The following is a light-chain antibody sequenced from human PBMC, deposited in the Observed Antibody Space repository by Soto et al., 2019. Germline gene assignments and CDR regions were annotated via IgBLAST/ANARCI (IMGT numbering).Light chain of an antibody. V-gene: IGKV1-5*01. CDR2: DAS. Sequence: IQMTQSPSTLSASVGDRVTITCRASQSISSWLAWYQQKPGKAPKLLIYDASSLESGVPSRFSGSGSGTGFTLTISRLQPHDFATYYCQQYNSYGTFGQGTKVDIK. J-gene: IGKJ1*01. CDR1: QSISSW. CDR3: QQYNSYGT.